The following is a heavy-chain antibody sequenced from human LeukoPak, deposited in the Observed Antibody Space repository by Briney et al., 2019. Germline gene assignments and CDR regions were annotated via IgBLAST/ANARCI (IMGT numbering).Heavy chain of an antibody. Sequence: GESLKISCKGSEYSFTNYWIGWVRQTPGKGLEWMGFIYAGDSDTTSRPSFQGQVTISAAKSISTAYLQWSSLKASDTAMYYCARRGGYNYGYFDYWGQGTQVTVSS. J-gene: IGHJ4*02. D-gene: IGHD5-18*01. CDR1: EYSFTNYW. V-gene: IGHV5-51*01. CDR3: ARRGGYNYGYFDY. CDR2: IYAGDSDT.